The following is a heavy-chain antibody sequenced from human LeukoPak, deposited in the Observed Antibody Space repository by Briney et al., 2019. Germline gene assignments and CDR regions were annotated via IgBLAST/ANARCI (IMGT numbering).Heavy chain of an antibody. CDR3: ATALSPFDYYYGMDV. J-gene: IGHJ6*04. CDR1: GYTFTGYY. CDR2: INPNSGGT. D-gene: IGHD3-16*01. V-gene: IGHV1-2*04. Sequence: ASVKVSCKASGYTFTGYYMHWVRQAPGQGLEWMGWINPNSGGTNYAQKFQGWVTMTRDTPISTAYMELSRLRSDDTAVYYCATALSPFDYYYGMDVWGKGTTVTVSS.